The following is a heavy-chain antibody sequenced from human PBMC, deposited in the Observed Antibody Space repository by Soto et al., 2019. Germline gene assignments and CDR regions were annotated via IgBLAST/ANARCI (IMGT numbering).Heavy chain of an antibody. V-gene: IGHV1-18*01. D-gene: IGHD2-15*01. CDR3: ARDLCSGGSCYFDY. Sequence: ASVKVSCKTSDYTFTNNGITWVRQDPGQGLEWMGWISAYNGNTKYAQKVQDRVTMTTDTSTSTAYMELRSLRSDDTAVYYCARDLCSGGSCYFDYWGQGTLVTVSS. CDR1: DYTFTNNG. J-gene: IGHJ4*01. CDR2: ISAYNGNT.